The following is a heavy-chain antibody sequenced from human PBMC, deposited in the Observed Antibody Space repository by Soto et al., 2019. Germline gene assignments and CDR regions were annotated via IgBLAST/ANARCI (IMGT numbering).Heavy chain of an antibody. CDR1: GFTFTSSA. J-gene: IGHJ4*02. Sequence: GASVKVSCKASGFTFTSSAMQWVRQARGQRLEWIGWIVVGSGNTNYAQKFQERVTITRDMSTSTAYMELSSLRSEDTAVYYCAQDRDGSSSGVLGGFYWGQGTLVTVSS. D-gene: IGHD6-6*01. CDR2: IVVGSGNT. CDR3: AQDRDGSSSGVLGGFY. V-gene: IGHV1-58*02.